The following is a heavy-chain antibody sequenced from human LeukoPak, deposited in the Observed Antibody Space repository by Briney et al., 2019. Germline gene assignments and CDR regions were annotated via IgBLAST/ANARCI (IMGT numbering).Heavy chain of an antibody. J-gene: IGHJ6*01. D-gene: IGHD2-15*01. CDR1: GFFFKSYS. V-gene: IGHV3-21*05. CDR3: AREVCSGGSCEALTYYYGMDV. CDR2: MSGGSSRSI. Sequence: GGSLRLSCAASGFFFKSYSMNWVRQAPGRGLEWLSYMSGGSSRSIYYADSVKGRFTISRDNAKNSLYLQMNSLRAEDTAVYYCAREVCSGGSCEALTYYYGMDVWGQGTTVTVSS.